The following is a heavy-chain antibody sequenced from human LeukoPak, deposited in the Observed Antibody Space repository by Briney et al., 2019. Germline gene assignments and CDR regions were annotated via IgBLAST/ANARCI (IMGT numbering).Heavy chain of an antibody. CDR1: GFTFSYYW. CDR2: IKQDGSEK. D-gene: IGHD6-13*01. J-gene: IGHJ5*02. CDR3: VRDRGYSTSDA. V-gene: IGHV3-7*01. Sequence: GGSLRLSCAASGFTFSYYWIYWVRQAPGKGLEWVASIKQDGSEKYYVDSVKGRFTISRDNAKNSLYLQMNTLRAEDTAVYYCVRDRGYSTSDARGQGSLVTVSS.